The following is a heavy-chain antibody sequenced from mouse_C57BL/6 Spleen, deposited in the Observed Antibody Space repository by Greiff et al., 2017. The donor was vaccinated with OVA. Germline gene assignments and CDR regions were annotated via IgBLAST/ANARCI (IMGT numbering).Heavy chain of an antibody. Sequence: QVQLQQPGAELVKPGASVKLSCKASGYTFTSYWMQWVKQRPGQGLEWIGEIDPSDSYTNYNQKFKGKATLTVDTSSSTAYMQLSSLTSEDSAVYYCARLRRDSLLYFDVWGTGTTVTVSS. CDR2: IDPSDSYT. J-gene: IGHJ1*03. D-gene: IGHD5-5*01. CDR1: GYTFTSYW. CDR3: ARLRRDSLLYFDV. V-gene: IGHV1-50*01.